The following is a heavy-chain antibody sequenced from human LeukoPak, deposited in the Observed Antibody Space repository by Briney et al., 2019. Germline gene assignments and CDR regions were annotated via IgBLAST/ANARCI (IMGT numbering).Heavy chain of an antibody. Sequence: PGGSLRLSCAASGFTFSSYAMSWVRQAPGKGLEWVSAISGSGGSTYYADSVKGRFTISRDNSKNTLYLQMNSLRAEDTAVYYCAKVRPLRFLEWLPIGDMDVWGKGTTVTVSS. V-gene: IGHV3-23*01. CDR2: ISGSGGST. J-gene: IGHJ6*03. CDR3: AKVRPLRFLEWLPIGDMDV. CDR1: GFTFSSYA. D-gene: IGHD3-3*01.